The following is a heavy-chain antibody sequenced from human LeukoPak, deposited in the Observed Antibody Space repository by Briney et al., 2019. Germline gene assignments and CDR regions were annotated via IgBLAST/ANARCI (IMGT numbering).Heavy chain of an antibody. CDR2: IYTSGST. J-gene: IGHJ4*02. Sequence: PSETLSLTCTVSGGSLSSYYWSWMRQPPGKGLEWIGYIYTSGSTNYNPSLKSRVTISVDTSKNQFSLKLSSVTAADTAVYYCARSSPDGYSSSWYLAYYFDYWGQGTLVTVSS. V-gene: IGHV4-4*09. D-gene: IGHD6-13*01. CDR1: GGSLSSYY. CDR3: ARSSPDGYSSSWYLAYYFDY.